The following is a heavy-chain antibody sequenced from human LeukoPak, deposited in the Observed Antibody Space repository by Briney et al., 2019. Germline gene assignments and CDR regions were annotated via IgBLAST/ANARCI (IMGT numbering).Heavy chain of an antibody. Sequence: ASVKVSCKASGYTFTSYGISWVRQAPGQGREWMGWISAYNGDTNYAQTLQGRVTMTTDTSTSTAYMELRSMRSDDTAVYYCARVGTYYDILTGYKPPVYFDYWGQGTLVTVSS. CDR3: ARVGTYYDILTGYKPPVYFDY. J-gene: IGHJ4*02. CDR1: GYTFTSYG. V-gene: IGHV1-18*01. D-gene: IGHD3-9*01. CDR2: ISAYNGDT.